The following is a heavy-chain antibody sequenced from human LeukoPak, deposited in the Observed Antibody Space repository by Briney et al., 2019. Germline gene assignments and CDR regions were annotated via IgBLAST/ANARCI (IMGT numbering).Heavy chain of an antibody. CDR2: ISYDGSNK. V-gene: IGHV3-30*18. CDR3: AKGFGGFVILYYFDY. J-gene: IGHJ4*02. D-gene: IGHD3-10*01. CDR1: GFTFSSYG. Sequence: GGSLRLSCAASGFTFSSYGMHWVRQAPGKGLEWVAVISYDGSNKYYADSVKGRFTISRDNSKNTLYLQMNSLRAEDTAVYYCAKGFGGFVILYYFDYWGQGTLVTVSS.